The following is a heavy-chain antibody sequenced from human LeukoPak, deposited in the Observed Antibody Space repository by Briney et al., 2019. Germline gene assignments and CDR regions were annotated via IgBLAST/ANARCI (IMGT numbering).Heavy chain of an antibody. Sequence: GGSLRLSCAASGFTFSNYWMSWVRQAPGKGLEWVANINQDGSVRYFVDSVKGRFTISRDNAKNSLYLQMNSLRAEGTALYYCARIGYSSSAFDIWGQGTMVTVSS. CDR2: INQDGSVR. V-gene: IGHV3-7*01. D-gene: IGHD6-19*01. CDR3: ARIGYSSSAFDI. CDR1: GFTFSNYW. J-gene: IGHJ3*02.